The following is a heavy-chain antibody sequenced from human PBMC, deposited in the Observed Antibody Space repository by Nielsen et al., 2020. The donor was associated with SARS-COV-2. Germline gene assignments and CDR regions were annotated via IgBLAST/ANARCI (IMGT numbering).Heavy chain of an antibody. CDR1: GFTFDDYC. CDR3: ARLGSSSWYFDY. V-gene: IGHV3-20*04. J-gene: IGHJ4*02. D-gene: IGHD6-13*01. CDR2: INGNGGST. Sequence: GGSLRLSCAASGFTFDDYCMSWVRQAPGKGLEWVSGINGNGGSTGYADSVKGRFTISRDNAKNSLYLQMNSLRAEDTAVYYCARLGSSSWYFDYWGQGTLVTVSS.